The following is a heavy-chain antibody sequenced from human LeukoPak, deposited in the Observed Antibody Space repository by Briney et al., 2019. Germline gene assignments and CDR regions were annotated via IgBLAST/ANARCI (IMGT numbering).Heavy chain of an antibody. V-gene: IGHV3-30-3*02. CDR2: ISYDGSNK. J-gene: IGHJ2*01. CDR3: AKKGWAVTGSWYFDL. D-gene: IGHD4-11*01. CDR1: GFTFSSYA. Sequence: GGSLRLSCAASGFTFSSYAMHWVRQAPGKGLEWVAVISYDGSNKYYADSVKGRFTISRDNSKNTLYLQMNSLRAEDTAIFYCAKKGWAVTGSWYFDLWGRGTLVTVSS.